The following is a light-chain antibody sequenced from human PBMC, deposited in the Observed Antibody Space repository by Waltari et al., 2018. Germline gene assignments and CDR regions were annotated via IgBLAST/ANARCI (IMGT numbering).Light chain of an antibody. CDR1: QSVLYSSNNRNY. CDR2: WAS. J-gene: IGKJ3*01. Sequence: DIVMTQSPDSLAVSLGERATINCKSSQSVLYSSNNRNYLAWYQQKPGQPPKLLIYWASTRESGVPERFSGSGSGTDFTLTISSLQVEDVAVYYCQQYYTTPFTFGPGTKAEIK. V-gene: IGKV4-1*01. CDR3: QQYYTTPFT.